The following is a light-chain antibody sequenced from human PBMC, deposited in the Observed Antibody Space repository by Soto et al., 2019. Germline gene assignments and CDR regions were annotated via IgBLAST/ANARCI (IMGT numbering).Light chain of an antibody. Sequence: IVVTQSPLSLPVSPGEPASISCRSSQSLLHSNGYNFLDWYLQKPGQSPQLLIYLGYNRASGVPDRFSGSGSGTDFTLKISRVEAEDVGIYYCMQTLQAPWTFGQGTKADIK. J-gene: IGKJ1*01. V-gene: IGKV2-28*01. CDR3: MQTLQAPWT. CDR2: LGY. CDR1: QSLLHSNGYNF.